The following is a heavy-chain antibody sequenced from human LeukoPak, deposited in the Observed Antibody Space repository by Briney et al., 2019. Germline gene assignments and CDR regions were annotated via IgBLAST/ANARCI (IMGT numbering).Heavy chain of an antibody. CDR1: GFTFSSYA. D-gene: IGHD2-8*01. V-gene: IGHV3-30-3*01. CDR2: ISYDGSSK. Sequence: PGGSLRLSCAASGFTFSSYAMHWVRQAPGKGLEWVAVISYDGSSKYYADSVKGRFTISRDNSKNTLYLQMNSLRAEDTAVYYCAGTNHPYYWGQGTLVTVSS. CDR3: AGTNHPYY. J-gene: IGHJ4*02.